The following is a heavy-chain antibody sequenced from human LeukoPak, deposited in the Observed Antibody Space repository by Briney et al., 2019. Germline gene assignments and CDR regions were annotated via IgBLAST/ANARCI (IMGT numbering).Heavy chain of an antibody. CDR2: IYYSGST. D-gene: IGHD3/OR15-3a*01. V-gene: IGHV4-59*01. CDR1: GGSISSYY. CDR3: ASSWTLGYFDY. Sequence: KTSETLSLTCTVSGGSISSYYWSWIRQPPGKGLEWIGYIYYSGSTNYNPSLKSRVTISVDTSKNQFSLKLSSVTAADTAVYYCASSWTLGYFDYWGQGTLVTVSS. J-gene: IGHJ4*02.